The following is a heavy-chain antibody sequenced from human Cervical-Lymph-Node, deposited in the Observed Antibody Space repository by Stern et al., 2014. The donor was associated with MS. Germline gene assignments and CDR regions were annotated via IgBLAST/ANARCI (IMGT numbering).Heavy chain of an antibody. V-gene: IGHV3-9*01. D-gene: IGHD6-19*01. Sequence: PLVQSGGGLVQPGRSLRLSCAGSRFNFDDYAMHWVRQAPGRGLEWVSSISWNSGSMEYADSVKGRFTISRDNAKNSLYLQMDSLRVEDTAIYYCAKDISSGRWEAQYYYGMDVWGQGTTVTVSS. CDR2: ISWNSGSM. CDR1: RFNFDDYA. J-gene: IGHJ6*02. CDR3: AKDISSGRWEAQYYYGMDV.